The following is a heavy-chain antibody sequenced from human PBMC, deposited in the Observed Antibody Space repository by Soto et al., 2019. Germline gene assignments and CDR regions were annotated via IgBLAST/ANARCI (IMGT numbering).Heavy chain of an antibody. CDR3: ARGTIVARQHLDY. J-gene: IGHJ4*02. CDR2: ISIRGGDE. Sequence: QVQLVESGGGVVQPGKSLRLSCAASGFTFSSYAMHWARQAPGKGLEWVTVISIRGGDEYYAESVRGRFTISRDDSKNTLYLQMESLRVEDTAVYYCARGTIVARQHLDYWGQGTLVTVSS. CDR1: GFTFSSYA. V-gene: IGHV3-30*03. D-gene: IGHD6-6*01.